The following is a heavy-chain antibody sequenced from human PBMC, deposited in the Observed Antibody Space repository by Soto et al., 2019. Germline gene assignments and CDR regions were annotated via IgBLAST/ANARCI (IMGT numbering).Heavy chain of an antibody. CDR2: ISSSGSTI. Sequence: GGSLRLSCAASGFTFSDYYMSWIRQAPGKGLEWVSYISSSGSTIYYADSVKGRFTISRDNAKNSLYLQMNSLRAEDTAVYYCARFRGPMSVFPFDPWGQGTLVTVSS. CDR1: GFTFSDYY. V-gene: IGHV3-11*01. J-gene: IGHJ5*02. CDR3: ARFRGPMSVFPFDP. D-gene: IGHD3-3*01.